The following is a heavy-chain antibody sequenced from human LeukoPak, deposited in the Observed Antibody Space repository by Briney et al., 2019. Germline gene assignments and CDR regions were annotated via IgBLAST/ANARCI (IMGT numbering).Heavy chain of an antibody. CDR1: GFTFSSYE. CDR3: ARSSRTGPQLDY. J-gene: IGHJ4*02. V-gene: IGHV3-48*03. D-gene: IGHD7-27*01. CDR2: ISSSGSTI. Sequence: GGSLRLSCAASGFTFSSYEMNWVRQAPGKGLKWVSYISSSGSTIYYADSVKGRFTISRDNAKNSLYLQMNSLRAEDTAVYYCARSSRTGPQLDYWGQGTLVTVSS.